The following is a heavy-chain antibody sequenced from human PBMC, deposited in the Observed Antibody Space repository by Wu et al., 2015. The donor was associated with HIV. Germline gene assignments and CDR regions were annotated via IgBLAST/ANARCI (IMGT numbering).Heavy chain of an antibody. CDR3: TERLRE. CDR2: IQPNSGVT. D-gene: IGHD5-24*01. CDR1: GGTFRTYA. Sequence: QVHLVQSGAEVKKPGSSVKISCKASGGTFRTYAISWVRQAPGQGLEWMGWIQPNSGVTKNAQTFRGRLTMTRDTSINTVYMELSRLRFDDTALYYCTERLREWGQGSLVTVSS. V-gene: IGHV1-2*02. J-gene: IGHJ4*02.